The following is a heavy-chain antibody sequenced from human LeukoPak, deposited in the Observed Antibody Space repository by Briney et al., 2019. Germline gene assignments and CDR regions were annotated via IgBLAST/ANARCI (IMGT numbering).Heavy chain of an antibody. Sequence: SVKVSCKSSGGSFSTYAVNWVRQAPGQGLEWMGRLIPVLGMSHYAPGLQGRVTLTADRSTNTAYMELDRLTSDDTAVYFCARDRGGGFDLAFFDHWGQGTLVTVSS. V-gene: IGHV1-69*04. CDR1: GGSFSTYA. CDR3: ARDRGGGFDLAFFDH. CDR2: LIPVLGMS. J-gene: IGHJ4*02. D-gene: IGHD5-12*01.